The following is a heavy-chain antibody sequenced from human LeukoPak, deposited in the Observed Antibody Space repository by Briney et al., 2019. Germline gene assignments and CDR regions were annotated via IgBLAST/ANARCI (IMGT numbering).Heavy chain of an antibody. CDR3: AGGQGWQFDF. Sequence: PGGSLRLSCAVSGFTFSYYWINWVRQAPGKGLEWVANMKQDGSEKYYVDSVEGRFTISRDNAKNVLYLQMNSLRDEDTAVYYCAGGQGWQFDFWGQGTLVTVSS. J-gene: IGHJ5*01. CDR1: GFTFSYYW. CDR2: MKQDGSEK. D-gene: IGHD2-15*01. V-gene: IGHV3-7*05.